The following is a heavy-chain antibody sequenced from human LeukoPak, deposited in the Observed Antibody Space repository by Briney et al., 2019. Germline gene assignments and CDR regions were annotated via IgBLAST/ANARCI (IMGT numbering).Heavy chain of an antibody. CDR1: GGSISSGSYY. CDR3: AREPLVLLLRGAFDI. CDR2: IYTSGST. J-gene: IGHJ3*02. Sequence: SQTLSLTCTVSGGSISSGSYYWSWIRQPAGKGLERIGRIYTSGSTNYNPSLKSRVTISVDTSKNQSSLKLSSVTAADTAVYYCAREPLVLLLRGAFDIWGQGTMVTVSS. V-gene: IGHV4-61*02. D-gene: IGHD2-15*01.